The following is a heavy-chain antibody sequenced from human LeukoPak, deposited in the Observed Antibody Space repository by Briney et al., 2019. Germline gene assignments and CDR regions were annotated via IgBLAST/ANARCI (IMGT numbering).Heavy chain of an antibody. CDR1: GFTFDDYG. CDR2: INWNGGST. V-gene: IGHV3-20*04. CDR3: ARLSAMLRGPEPIYYFDY. Sequence: GGSLRLSCAASGFTFDDYGMSWVRQAPGKGLEWVSGINWNGGSTGYADPVKGRFTISRDNAKNSLYLQMHRLRAEDTAMYYCARLSAMLRGPEPIYYFDYWGQGTLVTVSS. J-gene: IGHJ4*01. D-gene: IGHD3-10*01.